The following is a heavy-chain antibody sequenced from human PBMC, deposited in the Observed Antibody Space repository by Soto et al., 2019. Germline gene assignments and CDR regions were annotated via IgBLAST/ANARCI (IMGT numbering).Heavy chain of an antibody. CDR3: ARANYYGSGSPNYYYYGMDV. V-gene: IGHV1-24*01. D-gene: IGHD3-10*01. Sequence: ASVKVSCKVSGYTLTELSMHWVRQAPGKGLEWMGGFDPSGGSTSYAQKFQGRVTMTRDTSTSTVYMELSSLRSEDTAVYYCARANYYGSGSPNYYYYGMDVWGQGTTVTVSS. CDR2: FDPSGGST. CDR1: GYTLTELS. J-gene: IGHJ6*02.